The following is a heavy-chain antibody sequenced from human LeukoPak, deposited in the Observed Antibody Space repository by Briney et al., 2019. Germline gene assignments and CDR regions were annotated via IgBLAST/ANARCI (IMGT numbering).Heavy chain of an antibody. V-gene: IGHV1-2*02. Sequence: ASVKVSCTASGYSFTGYYMHWVRQAPGQGLEWMGWINPNSGGTNYAQKFQGRVTMTKDNSISTAYMELNRMRSEDTAVYYCARGPGEGGSSGYYYGKPEDPAEYYFDYWGQGTLVTVSS. CDR1: GYSFTGYY. CDR3: ARGPGEGGSSGYYYGKPEDPAEYYFDY. J-gene: IGHJ4*02. CDR2: INPNSGGT. D-gene: IGHD3-22*01.